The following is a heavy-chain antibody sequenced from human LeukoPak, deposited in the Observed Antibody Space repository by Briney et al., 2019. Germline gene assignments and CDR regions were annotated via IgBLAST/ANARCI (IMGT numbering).Heavy chain of an antibody. CDR2: IYYSGST. CDR1: GGSISSSSYY. D-gene: IGHD2-2*01. CDR3: ARISLGYCSSTSCYAIDY. Sequence: SETLSLTCTVSGGSISSSSYYWGWIRQPPGKGLEWIGSIYYSGSTYYNPSLKSRVTISVDTSKNQFSLKLSSVTAADTAVYYCARISLGYCSSTSCYAIDYWGQETLVTVSS. J-gene: IGHJ4*02. V-gene: IGHV4-39*07.